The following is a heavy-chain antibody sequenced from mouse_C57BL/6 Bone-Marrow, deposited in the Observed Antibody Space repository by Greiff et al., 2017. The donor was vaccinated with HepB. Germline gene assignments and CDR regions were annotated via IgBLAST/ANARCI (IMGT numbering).Heavy chain of an antibody. CDR3: AREGDYSFAY. CDR2: ISYSGST. V-gene: IGHV3-1*01. J-gene: IGHJ3*01. Sequence: VQLKESGPGMVKPSQSLSLTCTVTGYSITSGYDWHWIRHFPGNKLEWMGYISYSGSTNYNPSLKSRISITHDTSKNHFFLKLNSVTTEDTATYYCAREGDYSFAYWGQGTLVTVSA. D-gene: IGHD2-4*01. CDR1: GYSITSGYD.